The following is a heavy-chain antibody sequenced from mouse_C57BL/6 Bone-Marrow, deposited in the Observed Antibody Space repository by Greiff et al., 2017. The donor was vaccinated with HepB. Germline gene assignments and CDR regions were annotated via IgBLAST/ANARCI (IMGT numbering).Heavy chain of an antibody. V-gene: IGHV1-20*01. J-gene: IGHJ2*01. CDR1: GYSFTGYF. CDR3: TRSRGNPFDY. D-gene: IGHD2-1*01. Sequence: EVKLQESGPELVKPGDSVKISCKASGYSFTGYFMNWVMQSHGKSLEWIGRINPYNGDTFYNQKFKGKATLTVDKSSSTAHMELRSLPSEDSAVYYCTRSRGNPFDYGGQGTTLTVSS. CDR2: INPYNGDT.